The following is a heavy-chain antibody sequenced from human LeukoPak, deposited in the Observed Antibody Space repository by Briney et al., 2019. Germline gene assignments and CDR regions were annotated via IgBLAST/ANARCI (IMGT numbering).Heavy chain of an antibody. J-gene: IGHJ4*02. CDR1: GYTFTTYG. CDR3: ARETYGDYDFDY. D-gene: IGHD4-17*01. CDR2: ISAYNGNT. Sequence: ASVKVSCKASGYTFTTYGISWVRQAPGQGLEWMGWISAYNGNTNYAQKLQGRVTMTTDTSTSTAYMELRSLRSDDTAVYYCARETYGDYDFDYWGQGTLVTVSS. V-gene: IGHV1-18*01.